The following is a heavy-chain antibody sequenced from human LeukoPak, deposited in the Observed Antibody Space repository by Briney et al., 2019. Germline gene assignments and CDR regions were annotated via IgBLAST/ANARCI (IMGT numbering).Heavy chain of an antibody. J-gene: IGHJ5*02. CDR1: GYSISSGYY. Sequence: SETLSLTCTVSGYSISSGYYWGWIRQPPGKGLEWIGSIYHSGSTYYNPSLKSRVTISVDTSKNQFSLKLSSVTAADTAVYYCARALRASSSYRYRFDPWGQGTLVTVSS. V-gene: IGHV4-38-2*02. CDR3: ARALRASSSYRYRFDP. CDR2: IYHSGST. D-gene: IGHD6-6*01.